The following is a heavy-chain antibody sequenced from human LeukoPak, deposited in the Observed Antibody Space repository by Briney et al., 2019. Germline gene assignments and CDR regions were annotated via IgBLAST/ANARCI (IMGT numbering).Heavy chain of an antibody. Sequence: GGSLRLSCAASGFTFDDYAMHWVRQAPGKGLEWVSGISWNSGSIGYADSVKGRFTISRDNAKNSLYLQMNSLRAEDTALYYCAKANHNETYSSSWTLDYWGQGTLVTVS. CDR3: AKANHNETYSSSWTLDY. V-gene: IGHV3-9*01. J-gene: IGHJ4*02. CDR1: GFTFDDYA. CDR2: ISWNSGSI. D-gene: IGHD6-13*01.